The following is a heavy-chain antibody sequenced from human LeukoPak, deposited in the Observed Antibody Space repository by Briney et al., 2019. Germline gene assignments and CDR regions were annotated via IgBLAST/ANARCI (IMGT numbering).Heavy chain of an antibody. Sequence: ASVKVSCKASGYTFTSYGISWVRQAPGKGLEWMGGFDPEDGETIYAQKFQGRVTMTEDTSTDTAYMELSSLRSEDTAVYYCATVLRGSWDYWGQGTLVTVSS. CDR3: ATVLRGSWDY. CDR2: FDPEDGET. J-gene: IGHJ4*02. V-gene: IGHV1-24*01. CDR1: GYTFTSYG. D-gene: IGHD1-26*01.